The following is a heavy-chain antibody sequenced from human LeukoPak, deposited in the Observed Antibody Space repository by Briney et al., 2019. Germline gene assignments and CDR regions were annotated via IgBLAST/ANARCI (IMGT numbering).Heavy chain of an antibody. CDR3: ARHGGRVGAPDAFDI. CDR1: GGSISSHY. D-gene: IGHD1-26*01. V-gene: IGHV4-59*08. Sequence: SETLSLTCTVSGGSISSHYWSWIRQPPGKGLEWIGYIYYSGSTNYNPSLKSRVTISVDTSKNQFSLKLSSVTAADTAVYYCARHGGRVGAPDAFDIWGQGTMVTVSS. J-gene: IGHJ3*02. CDR2: IYYSGST.